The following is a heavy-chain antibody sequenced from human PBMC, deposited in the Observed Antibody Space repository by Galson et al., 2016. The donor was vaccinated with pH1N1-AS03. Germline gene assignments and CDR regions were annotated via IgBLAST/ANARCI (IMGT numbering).Heavy chain of an antibody. CDR1: GYTFSTYG. D-gene: IGHD2-15*01. CDR2: ISGYDDDT. V-gene: IGHV1-18*04. CDR3: ARDRGFRPDTFDI. J-gene: IGHJ3*02. Sequence: SVKVSCKASGYTFSTYGVSRVRQAPVQGLEWMGWISGYDDDTNYAQNVAGRVTMTTDKPTSTVYMELRSLRSDDTAVYYCARDRGFRPDTFDIWGQGTWVTVSS.